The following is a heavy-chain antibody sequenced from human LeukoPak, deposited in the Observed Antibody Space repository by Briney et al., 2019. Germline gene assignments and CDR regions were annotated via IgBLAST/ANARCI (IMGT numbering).Heavy chain of an antibody. CDR2: IYYSGTT. CDR1: GGSISSDY. D-gene: IGHD1-14*01. CDR3: ARQVYYHNRPAYDY. Sequence: SETLSLTYTVSGGSISSDYWSWIRQPPGKGLEWIGYIYYSGTTNYNPSLERRVTMSVDTSKNQFSLKLTSVTAADTAVYYCARQVYYHNRPAYDYWGQGTLVTVSS. J-gene: IGHJ4*02. V-gene: IGHV4-59*08.